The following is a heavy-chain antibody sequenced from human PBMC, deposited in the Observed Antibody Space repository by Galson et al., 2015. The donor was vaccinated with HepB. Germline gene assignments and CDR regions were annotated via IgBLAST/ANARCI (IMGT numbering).Heavy chain of an antibody. J-gene: IGHJ4*02. CDR2: ISGYNGHT. D-gene: IGHD1-1*01. CDR3: ARGGTGPDS. CDR1: GYTFTSYV. Sequence: SVKVSCKASGYTFTSYVISWVRQAPGQGLEWLGRISGYNGHTNYAQNLQNKVTMTTDTSTSTAYLKLRRLKSDDTAIYYCARGGTGPDSWGQGTLVTVSS. V-gene: IGHV1-18*04.